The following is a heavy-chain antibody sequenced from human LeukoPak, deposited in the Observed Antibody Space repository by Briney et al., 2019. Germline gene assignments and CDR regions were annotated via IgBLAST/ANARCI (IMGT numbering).Heavy chain of an antibody. CDR2: ISSDPNYI. D-gene: IGHD5-18*01. J-gene: IGHJ4*02. CDR1: GFTLSDYS. Sequence: PGGSLRLSCAASGFTLSDYSMNWVRQAPGKGLEWVSTISSDPNYIYYGALVRGRFTISRDNAENSLFLQMDSLRAEDTAVYYCARDLRYGVVLETDDRGNYWGQGTLVVVSS. V-gene: IGHV3-21*01. CDR3: ARDLRYGVVLETDDRGNY.